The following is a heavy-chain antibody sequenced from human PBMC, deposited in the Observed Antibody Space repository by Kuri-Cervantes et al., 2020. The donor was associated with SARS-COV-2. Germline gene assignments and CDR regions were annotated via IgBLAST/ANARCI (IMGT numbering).Heavy chain of an antibody. V-gene: IGHV1-2*04. J-gene: IGHJ4*02. CDR2: INPNSGGT. CDR1: GYTFTGYY. D-gene: IGHD2-21*01. CDR3: VRDCYGDYVDY. Sequence: ASVKVSCKASGYTFTGYYMHWVRQAPGQGLEWMGWINPNSGGTNYAQKFQGWVTMTRDTSIGTVYMELSRLRSDDTAVYYCVRDCYGDYVDYWGQGTLVTVSS.